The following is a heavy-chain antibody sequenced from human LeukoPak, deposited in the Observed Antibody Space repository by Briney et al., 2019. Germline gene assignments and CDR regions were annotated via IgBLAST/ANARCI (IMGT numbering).Heavy chain of an antibody. CDR2: IYYSGST. CDR1: GGSISSYY. V-gene: IGHV4-59*01. J-gene: IGHJ5*02. Sequence: SETLSLTCTVSGGSISSYYWSWIRQPPGKGLKWIGYIYYSGSTNYNPSLKSRVTISVDTSKNQFSLKLSSVTAADTAVYYCARGSGSSNYALNWFDPWGQGTLVTVSS. CDR3: ARGSGSSNYALNWFDP. D-gene: IGHD4-11*01.